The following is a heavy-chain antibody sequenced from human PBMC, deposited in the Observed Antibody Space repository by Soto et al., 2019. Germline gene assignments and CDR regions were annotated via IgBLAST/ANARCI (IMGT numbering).Heavy chain of an antibody. J-gene: IGHJ4*02. D-gene: IGHD2-2*01. CDR2: INADGTST. Sequence: GWCLRLSCASSVFTFINSWMHWVRQVSGKGLEWVSRINADGTSTSYADSVKGRFTISRDNAKNTLYLHVNSLRAEDTAVYYCVKVLARGVGVPRFYFDSWGQGALVTVSS. V-gene: IGHV3-74*01. CDR3: VKVLARGVGVPRFYFDS. CDR1: VFTFINSW.